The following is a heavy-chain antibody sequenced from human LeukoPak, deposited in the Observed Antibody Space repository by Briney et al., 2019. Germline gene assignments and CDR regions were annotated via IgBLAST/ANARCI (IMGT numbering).Heavy chain of an antibody. Sequence: PSETLSLTCTVSGYSISSGYYWSWIRQPPGKGLEWIGEINHSGSTNYNPSLKSRVTISVDTSKNQFSLKLSSVTAADTAVYYCARGGGDYSTYYYYYMDVWGKGTTVTVSS. CDR3: ARGGGDYSTYYYYYMDV. CDR2: INHSGST. CDR1: GYSISSGYY. D-gene: IGHD4-17*01. J-gene: IGHJ6*03. V-gene: IGHV4-38-2*02.